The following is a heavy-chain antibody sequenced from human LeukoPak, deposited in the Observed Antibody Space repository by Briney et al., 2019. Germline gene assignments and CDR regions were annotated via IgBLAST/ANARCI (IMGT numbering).Heavy chain of an antibody. D-gene: IGHD4-17*01. CDR1: GFTFSNAW. CDR2: ISTSGATM. CDR3: ARTYYDDLGY. V-gene: IGHV3-48*04. J-gene: IGHJ4*02. Sequence: GGSLRLSCAASGFTFSNAWMNWVRQAPEKGLEWVSYISTSGATMFYADSVKGRFTISRDNAKNSVYLQMHSLRAEDTALYYCARTYYDDLGYWGQGTLVTVSS.